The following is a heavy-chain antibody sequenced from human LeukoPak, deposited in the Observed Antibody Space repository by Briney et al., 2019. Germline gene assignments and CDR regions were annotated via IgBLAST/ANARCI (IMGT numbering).Heavy chain of an antibody. J-gene: IGHJ4*02. D-gene: IGHD1-14*01. Sequence: GGSLRLSCAAYGFTVITKHMTCLRQAPGKGLEWVSVLYSDGNTKYADSVQGRFTISRDNSKNTLYLEMNSLSPDDTAVYYYARGVEPLAANSLAYWGQGTLVTVSS. V-gene: IGHV3-53*01. CDR2: LYSDGNT. CDR3: ARGVEPLAANSLAY. CDR1: GFTVITKH.